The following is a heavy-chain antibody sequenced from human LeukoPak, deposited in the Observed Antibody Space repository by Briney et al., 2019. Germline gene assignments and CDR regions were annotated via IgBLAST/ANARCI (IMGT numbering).Heavy chain of an antibody. CDR1: GGSISSYY. CDR2: IDYSGST. V-gene: IGHV4-59*01. J-gene: IGHJ6*02. Sequence: SETLPLTFTVSGGSISSYYWSWIRQPPGKGLGWIGYIDYSGSTNYKPSLKSRVTISVDTSKNQFSLKLSSVTAADTGVYHCARVKRCSVGARRPVYYYGMDVWGQGTTVTVSS. D-gene: IGHD1-26*01. CDR3: ARVKRCSVGARRPVYYYGMDV.